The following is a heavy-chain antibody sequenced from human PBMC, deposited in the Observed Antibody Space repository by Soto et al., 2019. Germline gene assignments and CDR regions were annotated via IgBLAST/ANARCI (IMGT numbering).Heavy chain of an antibody. CDR1: GFTFSDYA. Sequence: EVQLVESGGGLVRPGGSLRLSCAASGFTFSDYAMHWVRQAPGKGLEYVSAITSNGGSTYYANSVKGRFTISRDNSKNTLYLQMGSLRGEDMATYYCARAHSSGWYMDWGQGTLITVSS. J-gene: IGHJ4*02. D-gene: IGHD6-19*01. V-gene: IGHV3-64*01. CDR2: ITSNGGST. CDR3: ARAHSSGWYMD.